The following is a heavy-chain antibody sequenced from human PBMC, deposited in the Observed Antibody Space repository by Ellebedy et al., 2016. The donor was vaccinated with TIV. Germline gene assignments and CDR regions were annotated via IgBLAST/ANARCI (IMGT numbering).Heavy chain of an antibody. J-gene: IGHJ6*02. V-gene: IGHV1-46*01. Sequence: ASVKVSCXASGYTFTSYYMHWVRQAPGQGLEWMGIINPSGGSTSYAQKFQGRVTMTTDTSTSSAYMELRSLSSDDTAVYYCARTDFYYGMDVWGQGTTVTVSS. CDR1: GYTFTSYY. CDR3: ARTDFYYGMDV. CDR2: INPSGGST.